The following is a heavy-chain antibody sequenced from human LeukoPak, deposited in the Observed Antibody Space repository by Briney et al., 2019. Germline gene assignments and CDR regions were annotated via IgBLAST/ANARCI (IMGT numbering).Heavy chain of an antibody. J-gene: IGHJ6*03. CDR2: IRYDGSNK. D-gene: IGHD3-3*01. CDR1: GFTFSSYG. Sequence: GGSLRLPCAASGFTFSSYGMHWVRQAPGKGLEWVAFIRYDGSNKYYADSVKGRFTISRDNSKNTLYLQMNSLRAEDTAVYYCAKITTMIYYYMDVWGKGTTVTVSS. CDR3: AKITTMIYYYMDV. V-gene: IGHV3-30*02.